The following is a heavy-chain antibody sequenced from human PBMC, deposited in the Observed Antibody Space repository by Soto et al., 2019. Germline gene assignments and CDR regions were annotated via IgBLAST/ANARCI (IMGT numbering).Heavy chain of an antibody. CDR2: IIPIFGTA. CDR1: GGTFSSYA. J-gene: IGHJ4*02. CDR3: AREPYYYDSSGYYYPRTGYYFDY. Sequence: QVQLVQSGAEVKKPGSSVKVSCKASGGTFSSYAISWVRQAPGQGLEWMGGIIPIFGTANYAQKFQGRVTITADASTSTAYMELSSLRSEDTAVYYCAREPYYYDSSGYYYPRTGYYFDYWGQGTLVTVSS. D-gene: IGHD3-22*01. V-gene: IGHV1-69*12.